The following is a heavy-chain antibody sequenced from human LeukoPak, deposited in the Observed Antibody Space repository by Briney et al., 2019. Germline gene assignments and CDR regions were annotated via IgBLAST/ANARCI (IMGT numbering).Heavy chain of an antibody. Sequence: GASVKVSCKASGYTFTGYYMHWVRQAPGQGLEWMGWINPNSGGTNYAQKFQGRVTMTRDTSISTAYMELSRLRSDDTAVYYCARDPRATVGQGYYYYMDVWGKGTTVTISS. CDR1: GYTFTGYY. CDR2: INPNSGGT. J-gene: IGHJ6*03. CDR3: ARDPRATVGQGYYYYMDV. V-gene: IGHV1-2*02. D-gene: IGHD4-23*01.